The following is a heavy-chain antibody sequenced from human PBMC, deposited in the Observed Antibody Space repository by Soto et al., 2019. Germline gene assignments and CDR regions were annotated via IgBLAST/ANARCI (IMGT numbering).Heavy chain of an antibody. J-gene: IGHJ5*02. V-gene: IGHV3-33*01. Sequence: QVQLVESGGGVVQPGRSLRLSCAASGFTFSNYAMHWVRQAPGKGLEWVSVIWSDGSTRYYADSVKGRFTVSRDNSKNTAQLQMTSLRTEDTAVYYCARDQTGSYPYNWFDPWGQGTLVTVSS. CDR1: GFTFSNYA. CDR3: ARDQTGSYPYNWFDP. D-gene: IGHD1-26*01. CDR2: IWSDGSTR.